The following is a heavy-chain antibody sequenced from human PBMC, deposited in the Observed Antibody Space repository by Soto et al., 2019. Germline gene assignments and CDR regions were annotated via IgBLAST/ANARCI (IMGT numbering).Heavy chain of an antibody. CDR2: ISSDSSTI. Sequence: QVELVESGGGSVKPGGSLRLSCAASGFSLRAYYMSWVRQAPGKGLEWVSYISSDSSTIWYADAVKGRFTISRDNAKNSLSLQMDSLTAEDTALYYCARRGDYFDYWGQGTLVTVSS. J-gene: IGHJ4*02. D-gene: IGHD3-10*01. V-gene: IGHV3-11*01. CDR3: ARRGDYFDY. CDR1: GFSLRAYY.